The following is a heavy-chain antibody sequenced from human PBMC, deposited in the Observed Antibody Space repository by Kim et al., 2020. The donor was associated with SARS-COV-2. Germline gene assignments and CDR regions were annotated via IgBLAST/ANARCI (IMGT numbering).Heavy chain of an antibody. CDR2: I. CDR3: ARDRTYYYGMDV. J-gene: IGHJ6*02. V-gene: IGHV3-21*01. Sequence: IYYADSVKGRFTISRDNAKNSLYLKMNSLRAEDTAVYYCARDRTYYYGMDVWGQGTTVTVSS. D-gene: IGHD2-8*01.